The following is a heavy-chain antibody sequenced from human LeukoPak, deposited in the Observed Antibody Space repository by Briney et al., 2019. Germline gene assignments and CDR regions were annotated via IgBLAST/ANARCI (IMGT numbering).Heavy chain of an antibody. CDR3: ARDFGITMMNWFDP. CDR2: INPNSGGT. Sequence: ASVKVSCKASGYTFTGYYMHWVRQAPGQGLEWMGWINPNSGGTNYAQKFQGRVTMTRDTSISTAYMELSRLRSDDTAVYYCARDFGITMMNWFDPWSQGTLVTVSS. V-gene: IGHV1-2*02. CDR1: GYTFTGYY. J-gene: IGHJ5*02. D-gene: IGHD3-22*01.